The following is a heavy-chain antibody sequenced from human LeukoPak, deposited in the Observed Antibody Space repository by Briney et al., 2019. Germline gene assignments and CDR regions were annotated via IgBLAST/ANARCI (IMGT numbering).Heavy chain of an antibody. CDR1: GYTFTAYY. CDR3: ARGPYYYDTSGNFDG. J-gene: IGHJ4*02. Sequence: ASVKVSCKASGYTFTAYYIHWVRQAPGQGLEWMGWLNPNSGGTNYAQNFQGRVTMTRDTSINTAYMDLSRLSSDDTAVYYCARGPYYYDTSGNFDGWGQGTLVTVSS. V-gene: IGHV1-2*02. D-gene: IGHD3-22*01. CDR2: LNPNSGGT.